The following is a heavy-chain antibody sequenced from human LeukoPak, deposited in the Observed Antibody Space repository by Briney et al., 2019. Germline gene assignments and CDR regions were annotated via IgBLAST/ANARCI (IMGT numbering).Heavy chain of an antibody. V-gene: IGHV4-31*03. CDR2: IYYSGST. CDR1: GDSISSGSYY. J-gene: IGHJ4*02. Sequence: SETLSLTCTVSGDSISSGSYYWSWIRQHPGKGLEWIGYIYYSGSTYYNPSLKSRVTISVDTSKNQFSLKLSSVTAADTAVYYCARVPTSARDFDYWGQGTLVTVSS. CDR3: ARVPTSARDFDY.